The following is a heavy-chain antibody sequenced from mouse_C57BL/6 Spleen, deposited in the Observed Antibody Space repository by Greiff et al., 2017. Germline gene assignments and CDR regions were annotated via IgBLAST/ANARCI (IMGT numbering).Heavy chain of an antibody. V-gene: IGHV1-26*01. J-gene: IGHJ3*01. CDR3: ARGGYYYGSRWFAY. D-gene: IGHD1-1*01. CDR1: GYTFTDYY. Sequence: EVQLQQSGPELVKPGASVKISCKASGYTFTDYYMNWVKQSHGKSLEWIGDINPNNGGTSYNQKFKGKATLTVDKSSSTAYMELRSLTSEDSAVYYCARGGYYYGSRWFAYWGQGTLVTVSA. CDR2: INPNNGGT.